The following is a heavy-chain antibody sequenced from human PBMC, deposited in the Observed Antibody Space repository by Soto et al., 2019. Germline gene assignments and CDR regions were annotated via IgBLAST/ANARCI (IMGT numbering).Heavy chain of an antibody. CDR2: IYYSGST. CDR1: GGSISSGGYY. D-gene: IGHD3-10*01. CDR3: AREIYEVLLWRAGGAFDI. J-gene: IGHJ3*02. Sequence: QVQLQESGPGLVKPSQTLSLTCTVSGGSISSGGYYWSWIRQHPGKGLEWIGYIYYSGSTYYNPSLKSRVTISVDTSKNQSSLKLSSVTAADTAVYYCAREIYEVLLWRAGGAFDIWGQGTMVTVSS. V-gene: IGHV4-31*03.